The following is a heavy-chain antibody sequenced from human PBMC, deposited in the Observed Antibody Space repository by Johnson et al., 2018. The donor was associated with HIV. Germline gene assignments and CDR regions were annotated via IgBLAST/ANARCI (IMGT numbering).Heavy chain of an antibody. CDR2: ITWNGGST. V-gene: IGHV3-20*04. D-gene: IGHD3-10*01. CDR1: GFTFDDYG. J-gene: IGHJ3*02. CDR3: ARDSRIGTMVLLSDAFDI. Sequence: VQLVESGGGVVRPGGSLRLSCAASGFTFDDYGMSWVRQAPGKGLEWVSGITWNGGSTGYADSVKGRFTISRDNAKNSLYLQMNSLRAEDTALYYCARDSRIGTMVLLSDAFDIWGQGTMVTVSS.